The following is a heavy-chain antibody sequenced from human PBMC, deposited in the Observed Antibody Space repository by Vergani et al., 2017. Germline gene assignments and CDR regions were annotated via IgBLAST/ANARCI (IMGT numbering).Heavy chain of an antibody. CDR3: ARDGKYYYDKRYDY. CDR2: ISYDGSNK. V-gene: IGHV3-30*03. J-gene: IGHJ4*02. Sequence: QVQLVESGGGVVQPGRSLRLSCAASGFTFSSYGMHWVRQAPGKGLEWVAVISYDGSNKYYADSAKGRVTISRDNSKNTLYLQMNSLRAEDTAVYYCARDGKYYYDKRYDYWGQGTLVTVSS. D-gene: IGHD3-22*01. CDR1: GFTFSSYG.